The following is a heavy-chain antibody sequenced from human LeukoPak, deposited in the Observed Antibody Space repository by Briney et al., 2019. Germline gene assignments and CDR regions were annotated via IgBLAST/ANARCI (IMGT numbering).Heavy chain of an antibody. Sequence: PGGSLRLSCGASGFIFRSYGMHWVRQAPGEGLEWVAGIWYDGSNEDYADSVKGRFTISRDNSKNSLYLQMNSLKAEDTAIYYCAREVGTPQAFDIWGQGTMVTVSS. CDR2: IWYDGSNE. J-gene: IGHJ3*02. CDR3: AREVGTPQAFDI. V-gene: IGHV3-33*01. CDR1: GFIFRSYG. D-gene: IGHD1-26*01.